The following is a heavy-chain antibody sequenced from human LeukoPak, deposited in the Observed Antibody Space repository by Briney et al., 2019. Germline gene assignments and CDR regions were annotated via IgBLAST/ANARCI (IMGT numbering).Heavy chain of an antibody. CDR2: ISSSSSYI. V-gene: IGHV3-21*01. Sequence: GGSLRLSCAASGFTVSSNYMSWVRQAPGKGLEWVSSISSSSSYIYYADSVKGRFTISRDNAKNSLYLQMNSLRAEDTAVYYCARDFVVGYYYGMDVWGQGTTVTVSS. J-gene: IGHJ6*02. CDR1: GFTVSSNY. D-gene: IGHD2-21*01. CDR3: ARDFVVGYYYGMDV.